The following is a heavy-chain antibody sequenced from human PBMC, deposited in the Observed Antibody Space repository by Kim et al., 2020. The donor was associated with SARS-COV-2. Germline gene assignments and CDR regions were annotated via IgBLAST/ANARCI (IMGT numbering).Heavy chain of an antibody. CDR1: GFTFDDYA. J-gene: IGHJ6*02. CDR3: AKDRGGGSSWYSSQYYYYYYGMDV. CDR2: ISGDGGST. V-gene: IGHV3-43*02. Sequence: GGSLRLSCAASGFTFDDYAMHWVRQAPGKGLEWVSLISGDGGSTYYADSVKGRFTISRDNSKNSLYLQMNSLRTEDTALYYCAKDRGGGSSWYSSQYYYYYYGMDVWGQGTTVTVSS. D-gene: IGHD6-13*01.